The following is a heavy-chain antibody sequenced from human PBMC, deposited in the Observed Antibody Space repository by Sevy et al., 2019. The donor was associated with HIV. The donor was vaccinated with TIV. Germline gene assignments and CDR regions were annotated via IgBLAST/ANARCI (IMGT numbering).Heavy chain of an antibody. CDR1: GGSISSGLYS. CDR3: ARDSGDYPYYFDH. J-gene: IGHJ4*02. D-gene: IGHD4-17*01. V-gene: IGHV4-30-2*01. Sequence: SETLSLTCAVSGGSISSGLYSWNWIRQPPGRGLEWIGYIYHTGNTYYNPSLKTRVTISVDRSKNQFSLRLTSVTAADTAVYYCARDSGDYPYYFDHWGQGTLVIVSS. CDR2: IYHTGNT.